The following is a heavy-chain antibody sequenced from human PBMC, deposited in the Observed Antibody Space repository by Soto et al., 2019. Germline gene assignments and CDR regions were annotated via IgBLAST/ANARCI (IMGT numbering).Heavy chain of an antibody. V-gene: IGHV1-2*04. CDR1: GYTFTGYY. Sequence: GASVKVSCKASGYTFTGYYMHWVRQAPGQGLEWMGWINPNSGGTNYAQKFQGWVTMTRDTSISTAYMELSRLRSDDTAVYYCARARYYYDSSGTHAFDIWGQGTMVTVSS. J-gene: IGHJ3*02. CDR2: INPNSGGT. CDR3: ARARYYYDSSGTHAFDI. D-gene: IGHD3-22*01.